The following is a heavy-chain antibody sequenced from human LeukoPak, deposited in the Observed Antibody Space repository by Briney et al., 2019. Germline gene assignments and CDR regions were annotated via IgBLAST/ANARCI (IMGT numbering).Heavy chain of an antibody. D-gene: IGHD3-16*02. CDR1: GFTFSSYW. Sequence: GGSLRLSCAASGFTFSSYWMSWVRQAPGRGLEWVANIKQGGSEKYYVDSVKGRFTISRDNAKNSLYLQMNSLRAEDTAVYYCARADYDYVWGSYRQYYFDYWGQGTLVTVSS. J-gene: IGHJ4*02. CDR3: ARADYDYVWGSYRQYYFDY. CDR2: IKQGGSEK. V-gene: IGHV3-7*01.